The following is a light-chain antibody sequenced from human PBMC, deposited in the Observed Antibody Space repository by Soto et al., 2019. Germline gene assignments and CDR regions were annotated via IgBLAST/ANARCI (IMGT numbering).Light chain of an antibody. Sequence: QSALTQPPSASGTPGQRVTMSCSGSSSNIGINSVYWYQQLPGTAPKLLIYRSSQRPSGVPDRFSGSKSGTTASLAISGLRSEDEADYYCAAWDDSLSGHGVFGGGTKLTVL. J-gene: IGLJ3*02. V-gene: IGLV1-47*01. CDR3: AAWDDSLSGHGV. CDR2: RSS. CDR1: SSNIGINS.